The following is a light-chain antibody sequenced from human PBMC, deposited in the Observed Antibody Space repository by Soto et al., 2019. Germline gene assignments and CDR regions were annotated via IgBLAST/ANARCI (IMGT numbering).Light chain of an antibody. CDR1: QDISNC. Sequence: DLPMTQSPSSLSASVGDRVTITCQASQDISNCLNWYQQKPGKAPQLLIYDASNLETGVPSRFSGSGSGTDFTFTISSLQPEDIATYYCQQYDYLPPYTFGQGTKLEIK. CDR2: DAS. J-gene: IGKJ2*01. CDR3: QQYDYLPPYT. V-gene: IGKV1-33*01.